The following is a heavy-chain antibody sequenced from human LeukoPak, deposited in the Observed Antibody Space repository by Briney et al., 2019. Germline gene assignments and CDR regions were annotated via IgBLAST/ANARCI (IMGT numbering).Heavy chain of an antibody. J-gene: IGHJ4*02. V-gene: IGHV3-7*01. Sequence: GGSLRLSCAASGFSFSSYAMSWVRQAPGKGLEWVANINQDGSEIYYVDSVEGRFTISRDNAKNSLYLQMNSLRAEDTAVYYCARDGDGYSAYSGQGTLVTVSS. CDR3: ARDGDGYSAY. CDR1: GFSFSSYA. CDR2: INQDGSEI. D-gene: IGHD5-12*01.